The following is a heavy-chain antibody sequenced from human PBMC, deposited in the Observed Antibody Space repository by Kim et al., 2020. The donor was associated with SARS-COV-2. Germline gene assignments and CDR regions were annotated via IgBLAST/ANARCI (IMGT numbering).Heavy chain of an antibody. J-gene: IGHJ4*02. CDR1: GGSISSSSYY. CDR2: IYYSGST. V-gene: IGHV4-39*01. CDR3: ARSPKYSYGFVY. D-gene: IGHD5-18*01. Sequence: SETLSLTCTVSGGSISSSSYYWGWIRQPPGKGLEWIGSIYYSGSTYYNPSLKSRVTISVDTSKNQFSLKLSSVTAADTAVYYCARSPKYSYGFVYWGQGTLVTVSS.